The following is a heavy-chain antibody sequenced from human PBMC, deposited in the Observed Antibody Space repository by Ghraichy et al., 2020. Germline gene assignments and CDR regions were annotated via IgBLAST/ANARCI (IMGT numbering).Heavy chain of an antibody. Sequence: GGSLRLSCAASGFTFGAYVMNWVRQAPGKGLEWVASINSYSSSISYADSVRGRFTISRDNAKKSLFLEMTSLRADDTAVYYCAREVRRGWFDPWGQGTLVTVSS. CDR3: AREVRRGWFDP. D-gene: IGHD4/OR15-4a*01. J-gene: IGHJ5*02. CDR1: GFTFGAYV. V-gene: IGHV3-48*01. CDR2: INSYSSSI.